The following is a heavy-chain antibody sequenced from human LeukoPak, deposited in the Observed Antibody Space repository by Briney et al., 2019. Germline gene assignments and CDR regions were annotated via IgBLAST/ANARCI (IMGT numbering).Heavy chain of an antibody. CDR3: ARVSSSSWPEYFQH. D-gene: IGHD6-13*01. CDR2: MNPNSGNT. V-gene: IGHV1-8*01. CDR1: GYTFTSYD. Sequence: ASVKVSCKASGYTFTSYDINWVRQATGQGLEWMGWMNPNSGNTGYAQKFQGRVTMTRNTSISTAYMELSRLRSEDTAVYYCARVSSSSWPEYFQHWGQGTLVTVSS. J-gene: IGHJ1*01.